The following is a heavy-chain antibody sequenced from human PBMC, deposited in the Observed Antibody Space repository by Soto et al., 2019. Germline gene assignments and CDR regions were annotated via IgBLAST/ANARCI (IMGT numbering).Heavy chain of an antibody. V-gene: IGHV3-74*01. CDR3: AREVSHGYVLRGMDV. CDR2: INSDGSSI. D-gene: IGHD5-18*01. J-gene: IGHJ6*02. Sequence: EVQLVESGGGLVQPGGSVRLSCAASKFTITSYWMHWVRQAPGKGLVWVSRINSDGSSISYADAVKGRFTTSRDNAKNTMHLQMNSLRVEDTAVYYCAREVSHGYVLRGMDVWGQGTTVTVFS. CDR1: KFTITSYW.